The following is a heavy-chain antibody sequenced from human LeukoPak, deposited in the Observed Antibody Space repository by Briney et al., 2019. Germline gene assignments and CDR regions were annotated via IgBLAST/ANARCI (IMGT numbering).Heavy chain of an antibody. CDR1: GFTFSSYV. CDR2: ISLYESNT. J-gene: IGHJ4*02. Sequence: GCSLTLSCPASGFTFSSYVMLWVRQAPGKGLKWVEGISLYESNTNCADNVKGRFTIRRDNSENTLYLQMNRLRGEDTAVDSCARDGPYCYGWGSYYNPLDYWGQGTLVTVSS. V-gene: IGHV3-33*08. D-gene: IGHD3-10*01. CDR3: ARDGPYCYGWGSYYNPLDY.